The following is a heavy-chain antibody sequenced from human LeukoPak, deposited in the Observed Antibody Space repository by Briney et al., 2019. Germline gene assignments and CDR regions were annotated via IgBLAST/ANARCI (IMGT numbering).Heavy chain of an antibody. V-gene: IGHV1-2*02. Sequence: ASVKVSCKASGYSFTGFFMHWVRQAPGQGPEWMGWIDPNSGATNYAQKFQGRVTMTRDTSISTGYMELSRLTSDDTAVYYCARDTNDWSSPWGQGTLVTVSS. CDR1: GYSFTGFF. J-gene: IGHJ5*02. CDR3: ARDTNDWSSP. CDR2: IDPNSGAT. D-gene: IGHD3-9*01.